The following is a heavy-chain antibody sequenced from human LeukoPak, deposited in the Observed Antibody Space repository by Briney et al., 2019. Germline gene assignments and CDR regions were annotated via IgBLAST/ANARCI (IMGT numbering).Heavy chain of an antibody. CDR2: IASDGDT. Sequence: GGSLRLSCAASGFTLRHFAMDWVRQAPGKGLEWVSSIASDGDTFYAGSVKGRFTISRDISTNTLHLQMNSLRADDTAIYFCANEAHRHLDLHNWGQGTLVTVST. CDR3: ANEAHRHLDLHN. V-gene: IGHV3-23*01. CDR1: GFTLRHFA. J-gene: IGHJ4*02.